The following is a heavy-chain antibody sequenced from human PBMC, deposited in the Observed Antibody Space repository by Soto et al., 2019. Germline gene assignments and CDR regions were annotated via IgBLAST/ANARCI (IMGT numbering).Heavy chain of an antibody. Sequence: QVPLVQSGAEVKKPGASVKVSCKASGYTFTSYGISWVRQAPGQGLEWMGWISAYNGNTNYAQKLQGRVTMTTDTTTSTAYMELRSLISDDTAVYYCARVKYSPPYYCYYGMEVWGQGTTVSVSS. J-gene: IGHJ6*02. D-gene: IGHD5-18*01. CDR1: GYTFTSYG. CDR3: ARVKYSPPYYCYYGMEV. CDR2: ISAYNGNT. V-gene: IGHV1-18*01.